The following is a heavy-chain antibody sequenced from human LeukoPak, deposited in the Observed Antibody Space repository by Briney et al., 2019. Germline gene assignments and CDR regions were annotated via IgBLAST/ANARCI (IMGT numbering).Heavy chain of an antibody. V-gene: IGHV3-30*02. J-gene: IGHJ4*02. CDR3: AKDRGEGRLGYFDY. CDR2: IRYDGSNK. CDR1: GFTFSSYG. D-gene: IGHD3-16*01. Sequence: GGSLRLSCAASGFTFSSYGMHWVRQAPGKGLEWVAFIRYDGSNKYYADSVKGRFTISRDNSKNTLYLQMNSLRAEDTAVYYCAKDRGEGRLGYFDYWGQGTLVTVSS.